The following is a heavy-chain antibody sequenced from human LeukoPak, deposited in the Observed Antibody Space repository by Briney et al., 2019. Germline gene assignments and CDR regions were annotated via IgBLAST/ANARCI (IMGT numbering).Heavy chain of an antibody. CDR1: GDSISSTNYY. CDR3: ARGIPGRSIDY. Sequence: PSETLSLTCTVSGDSISSTNYYWGWIRQPPGKGLEWIGEINHSGSTNYNPSLKSRVTISVDTSKNQFSLKLSSVTAADTAVYYCARGIPGRSIDYWGQGTLVTVSS. V-gene: IGHV4-39*07. J-gene: IGHJ4*02. D-gene: IGHD6-13*01. CDR2: INHSGST.